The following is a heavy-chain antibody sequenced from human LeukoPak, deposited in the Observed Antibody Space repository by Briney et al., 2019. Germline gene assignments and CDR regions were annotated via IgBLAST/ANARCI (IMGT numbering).Heavy chain of an antibody. CDR1: GFTFSSYA. CDR3: AKGLYYGSGSYYNGIALDAFDI. D-gene: IGHD3-10*01. CDR2: ISGSGGST. Sequence: GGSLRLSCAASGFTFSSYAMSWVRQAPGKGLEWVSAISGSGGSTYYADSVKGRFTISRDNSKNTLYLQMNSLRAEDTAIYYCAKGLYYGSGSYYNGIALDAFDIWGQGTMVTVSS. J-gene: IGHJ3*02. V-gene: IGHV3-23*01.